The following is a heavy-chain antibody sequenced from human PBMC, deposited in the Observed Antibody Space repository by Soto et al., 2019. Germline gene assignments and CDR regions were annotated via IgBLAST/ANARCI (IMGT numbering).Heavy chain of an antibody. Sequence: PSETLSLTCAVYGGSFSGYYWSWIRQPPGKGLEWIGEINHSGSTNYNPSLKSRVTISVDTSKNQFSLKLSSVTAADTAVYYCARRMAVAGFDYWGQGTLVTV. CDR2: INHSGST. J-gene: IGHJ4*02. CDR3: ARRMAVAGFDY. V-gene: IGHV4-34*01. CDR1: GGSFSGYY. D-gene: IGHD6-19*01.